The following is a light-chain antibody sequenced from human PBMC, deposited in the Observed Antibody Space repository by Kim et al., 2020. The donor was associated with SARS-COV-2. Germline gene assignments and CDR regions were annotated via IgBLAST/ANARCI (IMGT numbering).Light chain of an antibody. CDR1: AANPADNY. Sequence: NKVHSSCPARAANPADNYAHCYPQSPGSAPTPTISAAEQRHTGLPACLSASIAKAPNSASLTLSGLKTEDEADYYCQSYDRTTRWVLGEGTKLTVL. J-gene: IGLJ3*02. CDR3: QSYDRTTRWV. CDR2: AAE. V-gene: IGLV6-57*02.